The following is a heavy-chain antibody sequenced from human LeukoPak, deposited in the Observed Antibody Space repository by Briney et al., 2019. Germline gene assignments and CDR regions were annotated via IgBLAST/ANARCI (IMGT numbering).Heavy chain of an antibody. J-gene: IGHJ4*02. CDR2: INHSGST. Sequence: SETPSLTCAVYGGSFSGYYWSWIRQPPGKGLEWIGEINHSGSTNYNPSLKSRVTISVDTSKNQFSLKLSSVTAADTAVYYCATMVWGVLVYFDYWGQGTLVTVSS. V-gene: IGHV4-34*01. CDR3: ATMVWGVLVYFDY. CDR1: GGSFSGYY. D-gene: IGHD3-10*01.